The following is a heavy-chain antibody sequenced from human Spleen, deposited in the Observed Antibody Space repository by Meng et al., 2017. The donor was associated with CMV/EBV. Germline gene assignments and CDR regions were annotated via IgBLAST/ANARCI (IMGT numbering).Heavy chain of an antibody. CDR2: INPSDGSI. J-gene: IGHJ4*02. CDR1: GYTFTRYY. D-gene: IGHD2-2*01. CDR3: ARDIVAVPAAPFYYFDY. Sequence: ASVKVSCKVSGYTFTRYYIHWVRQAPGQGLEWMGIINPSDGSISYSQKFQGRVTMTRDTSTSTVYMELSSLRSEDTALYFCARDIVAVPAAPFYYFDYWGQGTLVTVSS. V-gene: IGHV1-46*01.